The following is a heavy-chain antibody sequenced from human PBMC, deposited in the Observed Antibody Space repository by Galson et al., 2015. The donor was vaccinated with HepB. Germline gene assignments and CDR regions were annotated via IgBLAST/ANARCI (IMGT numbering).Heavy chain of an antibody. CDR2: IYYSGNV. CDR1: GDSIRSSTYH. J-gene: IGHJ5*02. D-gene: IGHD6-25*01. CDR3: ARQRQIVRGDPRLLALDP. V-gene: IGHV4-39*01. Sequence: SETLSLTCIVSGDSIRSSTYHWGWIRQPPGKGLEWIGSIYYSGNVYYNPSLKSRVARSIDTSNNSFSLRATSVTAADTAVYYCARQRQIVRGDPRLLALDPWGRGTLLTVPS.